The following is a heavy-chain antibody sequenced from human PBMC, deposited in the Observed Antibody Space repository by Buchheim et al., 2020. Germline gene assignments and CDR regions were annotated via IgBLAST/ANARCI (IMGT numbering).Heavy chain of an antibody. D-gene: IGHD3-22*01. V-gene: IGHV3-7*01. Sequence: EAQLVESGGDLVQPGGSLRLSCAASGFTFSNYWMSWVRQAPGKGLEWVANIKQDGSEEYYVDSVKGRFTISRDNAKNSLYLRMNSLRDEDTAVYYCARLKHYYDSSGYYYYYGMDVWGQGTT. CDR1: GFTFSNYW. J-gene: IGHJ6*02. CDR2: IKQDGSEE. CDR3: ARLKHYYDSSGYYYYYGMDV.